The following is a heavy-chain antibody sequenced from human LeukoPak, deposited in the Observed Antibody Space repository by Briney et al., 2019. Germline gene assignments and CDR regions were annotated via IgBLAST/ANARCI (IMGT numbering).Heavy chain of an antibody. J-gene: IGHJ4*02. CDR2: ISGSGGST. Sequence: GGSLRLSCAASGFTFSSYGMSWVRQAPGKGVEWVSAISGSGGSTYYADSVKGRFTISRDNSKNTLYLQMNSLRAEDTAVYYCAKLFGESKERRFDYWGQGTLVTVSS. V-gene: IGHV3-23*01. CDR1: GFTFSSYG. CDR3: AKLFGESKERRFDY. D-gene: IGHD3-10*01.